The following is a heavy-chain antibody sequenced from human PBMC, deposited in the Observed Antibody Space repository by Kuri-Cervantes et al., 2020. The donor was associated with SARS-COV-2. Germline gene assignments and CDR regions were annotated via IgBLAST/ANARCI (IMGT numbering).Heavy chain of an antibody. CDR1: GGTFSSYA. D-gene: IGHD4-23*01. CDR3: ARAPTTAVYYYYYGMDV. Sequence: SVKVSCKASGGTFSSYAISWVRQAPGQGLEWMGRIIPILGIANYAQKFQGRVTITADKSTSTAYMELSSLRSEDTAVYYCARAPTTAVYYYYYGMDVWGQGTTVTVSS. CDR2: IIPILGIA. V-gene: IGHV1-69*04. J-gene: IGHJ6*02.